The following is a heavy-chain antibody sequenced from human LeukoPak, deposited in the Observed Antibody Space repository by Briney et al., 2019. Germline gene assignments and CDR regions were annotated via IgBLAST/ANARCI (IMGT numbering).Heavy chain of an antibody. V-gene: IGHV1-69*13. CDR3: ASAPRIKYYYYYGMGV. CDR1: GGTFSSYA. J-gene: IGHJ6*04. CDR2: IIPIFGTA. Sequence: SVKVSCKASGGTFSSYAISWVRQAPGQGLEWMGGIIPIFGTANYAQKFQGRVTITADESTSTAYMELSSLRSEDTAVYYCASAPRIKYYYYYGMGVWGKGTTVTVSS.